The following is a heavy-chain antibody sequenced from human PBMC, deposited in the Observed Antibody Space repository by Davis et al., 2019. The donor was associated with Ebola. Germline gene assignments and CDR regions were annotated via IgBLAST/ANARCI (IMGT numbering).Heavy chain of an antibody. CDR1: GGTFSSYA. CDR3: ARDLGGVGATGGY. J-gene: IGHJ4*02. CDR2: IIPIFGTA. V-gene: IGHV1-69*06. D-gene: IGHD1-26*01. Sequence: SVKVSCKASGGTFSSYAISWVRQAPGQGLEWMGGIIPIFGTANYAQKFQGRVTITADKSTSTAYMELSSLRSEDTAVYYCARDLGGVGATGGYWGQGTLVTVSS.